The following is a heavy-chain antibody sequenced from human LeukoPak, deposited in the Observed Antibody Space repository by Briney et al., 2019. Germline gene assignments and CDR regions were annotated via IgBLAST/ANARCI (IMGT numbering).Heavy chain of an antibody. CDR3: ARDRKITIFGPKTSGMDV. J-gene: IGHJ6*02. Sequence: ASVKVSCKASGYTFTGYYIHWVRQAPGQGLEWMGWINTNTGNPTYAQGFTGRFVFSLDTSVSTAYLQISSLKAEDTAVYYCARDRKITIFGPKTSGMDVWGQGTTVTVSS. CDR2: INTNTGNP. CDR1: GYTFTGYY. D-gene: IGHD3-3*01. V-gene: IGHV7-4-1*02.